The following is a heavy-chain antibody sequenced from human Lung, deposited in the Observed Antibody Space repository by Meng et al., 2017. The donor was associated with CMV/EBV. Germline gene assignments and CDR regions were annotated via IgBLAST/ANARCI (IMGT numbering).Heavy chain of an antibody. CDR3: ARDSSSWTSYFDV. CDR1: GASIRRGHW. Sequence: VSGASIRRGHWWTWVRQSPGKGLEWIAEINHRGSTNYNPSLESRVTISVDTSKNQFSLMMTSLTAADTAVYFCARDSSSWTSYFDVWGRGILVTVSS. CDR2: INHRGST. D-gene: IGHD3-22*01. V-gene: IGHV4-4*01. J-gene: IGHJ4*02.